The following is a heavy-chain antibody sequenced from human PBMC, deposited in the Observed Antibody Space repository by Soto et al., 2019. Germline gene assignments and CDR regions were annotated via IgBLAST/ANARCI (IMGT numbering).Heavy chain of an antibody. D-gene: IGHD3-22*01. CDR2: ISGSGGST. V-gene: IGHV3-23*01. CDR1: GFTFSSYA. CDR3: AKNWDGDYYDSSGPDY. Sequence: EVQLLESGGGLVQPGGSLRLSCAASGFTFSSYAMSWVRQAPGKGLEGVSAISGSGGSTYYADSVKGRFTISRDNSKNTLYLQMNSLRAEDTAVYYCAKNWDGDYYDSSGPDYWGQGTLVTVSS. J-gene: IGHJ4*02.